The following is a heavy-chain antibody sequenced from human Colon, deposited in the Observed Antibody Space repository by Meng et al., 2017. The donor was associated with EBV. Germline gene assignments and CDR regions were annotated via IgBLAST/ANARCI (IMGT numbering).Heavy chain of an antibody. CDR3: ARVSSGWDYFDY. J-gene: IGHJ4*02. Sequence: VPLQYADPSLGKPSQPPSLTCPFSGGSVSSGGYYWTWSRQRPGKGLEWFGHIYYSGSTFYNPSLKRRVIISIDTSKNQFSLNLRSVTAADTAVYYCARVSSGWDYFDYWGQGTLVTVSS. CDR2: IYYSGST. V-gene: IGHV4-31*03. D-gene: IGHD6-19*01. CDR1: GGSVSSGGYY.